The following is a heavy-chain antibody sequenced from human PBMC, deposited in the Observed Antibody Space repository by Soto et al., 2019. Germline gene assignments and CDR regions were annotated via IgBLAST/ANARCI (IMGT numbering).Heavy chain of an antibody. CDR2: ISAYNGNT. CDR1: GYTFTSYG. D-gene: IGHD3-16*01. V-gene: IGHV1-18*01. J-gene: IGHJ4*02. Sequence: GASVKVSCKASGYTFTSYGISWGRQAPGQGLEWMGWISAYNGNTNYAQKLQGRVTMTTDTSTSTAYMELRSLRSDDTAVYYCARDLFFETKLLPSLGAPWVHKPLGYWGQGTLVTVSS. CDR3: ARDLFFETKLLPSLGAPWVHKPLGY.